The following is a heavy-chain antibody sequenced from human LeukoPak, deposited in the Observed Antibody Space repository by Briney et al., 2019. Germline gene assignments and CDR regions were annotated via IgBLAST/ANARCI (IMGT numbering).Heavy chain of an antibody. CDR2: IVVGSGNT. D-gene: IGHD4-17*01. V-gene: IGHV1-58*01. Sequence: SVKVSCKASGFTFTSSAVQWVRQARGQRLEWIGWIVVGSGNTNYAQKFQERVTITRDMSTSTAYMELSSLRSEDTAVYYCAADHDYGDYSGYYGMDVWGQGTTVTVSS. J-gene: IGHJ6*02. CDR3: AADHDYGDYSGYYGMDV. CDR1: GFTFTSSA.